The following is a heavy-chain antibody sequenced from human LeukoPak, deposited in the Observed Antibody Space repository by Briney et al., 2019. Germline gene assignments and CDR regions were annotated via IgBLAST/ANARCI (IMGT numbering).Heavy chain of an antibody. Sequence: GGSLSLSCAASGFTFSSYAMSWVRQAPGKGLEWVSAISGSGGSTYYADSVKGRFTISRDNSKNTLYLQMNSLRAEDTAVYYCAKDYVLWFGVEDAFDIWGQGTMVTVSS. V-gene: IGHV3-23*01. J-gene: IGHJ3*02. CDR1: GFTFSSYA. CDR2: ISGSGGST. D-gene: IGHD3-10*01. CDR3: AKDYVLWFGVEDAFDI.